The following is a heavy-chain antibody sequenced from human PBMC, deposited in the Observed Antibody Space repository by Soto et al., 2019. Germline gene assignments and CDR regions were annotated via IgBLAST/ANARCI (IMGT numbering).Heavy chain of an antibody. V-gene: IGHV3-15*07. Sequence: GGSLRLSCAASGFTFSNAWMNWVRQAPGKGLEWVGRIKSKTDGGTTDYAAPVKGRFTISRDDSKNTLYLQMNSLKTEDPAVYYCTTIVVVPAATFTIFGVDDYWGQGTLVTVSS. J-gene: IGHJ4*02. CDR1: GFTFSNAW. CDR2: IKSKTDGGTT. CDR3: TTIVVVPAATFTIFGVDDY. D-gene: IGHD2-2*01.